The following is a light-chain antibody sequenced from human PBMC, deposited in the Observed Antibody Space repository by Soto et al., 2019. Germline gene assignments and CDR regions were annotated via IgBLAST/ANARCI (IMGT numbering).Light chain of an antibody. Sequence: EIVMTQSPATLFVSPGERATLSCRASQSVSSNLVWYQQKPGQAPRLLIYGASTRATGIPARFSGSGSGTEFTLTISSLQSEDFAVYYCQQYNNWPHTFGQGTKLEIK. V-gene: IGKV3-15*01. J-gene: IGKJ2*01. CDR3: QQYNNWPHT. CDR2: GAS. CDR1: QSVSSN.